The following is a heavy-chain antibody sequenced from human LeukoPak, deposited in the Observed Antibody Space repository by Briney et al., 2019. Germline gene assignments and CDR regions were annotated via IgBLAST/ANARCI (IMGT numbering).Heavy chain of an antibody. Sequence: GGSLRLSCAASGFTFSSYWMHWVRQAPGKGLVWVPRINSDGSSTSYADSVKGRFTIPRDNAKNTLYLQMNSLRAEDTAVYYCARDSLLAPPLIVVVVAATPGDYMDVWGKGTTVTVSS. J-gene: IGHJ6*03. CDR2: INSDGSST. CDR1: GFTFSSYW. V-gene: IGHV3-74*01. D-gene: IGHD2-15*01. CDR3: ARDSLLAPPLIVVVVAATPGDYMDV.